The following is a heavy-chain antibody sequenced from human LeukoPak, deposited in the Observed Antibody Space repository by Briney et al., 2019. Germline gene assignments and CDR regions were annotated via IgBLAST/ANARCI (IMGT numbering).Heavy chain of an antibody. V-gene: IGHV4-39*01. CDR3: ARQVMATISDAFDI. J-gene: IGHJ3*02. D-gene: IGHD5-24*01. Sequence: PSETLSLTCTVSGGSISSSSYYWGWIRQPPGKGLEWIGSIYYSGSTYYNPSLKSRVTISVDTSKNQFSLKLSSVTAADTAVYYCARQVMATISDAFDIWGQGTMVTVSS. CDR2: IYYSGST. CDR1: GGSISSSSYY.